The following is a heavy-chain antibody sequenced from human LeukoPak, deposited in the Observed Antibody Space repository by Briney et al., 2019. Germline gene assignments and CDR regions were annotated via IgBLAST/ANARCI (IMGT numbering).Heavy chain of an antibody. CDR2: ISGSSGST. D-gene: IGHD5-24*01. Sequence: TGGSLRLSCAASGLTFNTYAMSWVRQAPGKGLEWVSAISGSSGSTYYADSVKGRFTISRDNSKNTLYLQMNSLRAEDTAVYYCAKKAGYNQAPLYYFDYWGQGTLVTVSS. CDR1: GLTFNTYA. V-gene: IGHV3-23*01. CDR3: AKKAGYNQAPLYYFDY. J-gene: IGHJ4*02.